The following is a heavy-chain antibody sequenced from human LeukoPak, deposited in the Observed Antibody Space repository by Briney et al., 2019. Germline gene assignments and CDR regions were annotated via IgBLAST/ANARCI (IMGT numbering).Heavy chain of an antibody. V-gene: IGHV5-51*01. CDR1: GYSFTSSW. Sequence: GESLKISCQASGYSFTSSWIGWARQMPGKGLEWMAIINPGDSDIRYSPSFQGQVTISADKPISTVYLQWGSLKASDTAMYYCARQPGAGWFDPWGQGTLVTVSS. CDR2: INPGDSDI. CDR3: ARQPGAGWFDP. D-gene: IGHD3-10*01. J-gene: IGHJ5*02.